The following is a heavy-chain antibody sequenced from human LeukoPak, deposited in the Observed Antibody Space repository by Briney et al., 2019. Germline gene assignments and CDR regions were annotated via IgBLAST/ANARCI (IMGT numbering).Heavy chain of an antibody. CDR2: INPSGGST. V-gene: IGHV1-46*01. D-gene: IGHD3-22*01. Sequence: GASVKISCKASGYSFTSHHVHWVRQAPGQGLEWMGIINPSGGSTNYARKLQGRVTMTRDMSTNTVYMELSSLRSEDTAVYYCARHRYYYDSSGYYYFDYWGQGTLVTVSS. CDR1: GYSFTSHH. CDR3: ARHRYYYDSSGYYYFDY. J-gene: IGHJ4*02.